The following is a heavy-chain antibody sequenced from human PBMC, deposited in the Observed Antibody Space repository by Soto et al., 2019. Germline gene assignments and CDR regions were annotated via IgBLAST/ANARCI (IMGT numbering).Heavy chain of an antibody. CDR1: GFTFGSYW. CDR3: ARPWRGGSGTHWIHYPDY. V-gene: IGHV3-7*01. J-gene: IGHJ4*01. Sequence: GGSLRLSCAASGFTFGSYWMSWVRQAPGKGLEWLATIKMDASEKKYVDSVKGRFTMSRDNAKNSLYLQMDSLRAEDTAVYNCARPWRGGSGTHWIHYPDYWGPGTLVTVSS. CDR2: IKMDASEK. D-gene: IGHD3-10*01.